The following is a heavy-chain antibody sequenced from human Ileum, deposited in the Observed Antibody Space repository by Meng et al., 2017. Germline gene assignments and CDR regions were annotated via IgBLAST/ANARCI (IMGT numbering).Heavy chain of an antibody. J-gene: IGHJ1*01. CDR2: INPDGSNP. V-gene: IGHV3-74*01. Sequence: VGSGVGVSPPGGSLRLSCAASGFTFTDHWMHCGRRGPGKGLVWVSRINPDGSNPTYADSVKGRFTISRDNAKNTVYLQMNSLRAEDSALYYCTNDRLNHWGQGALVTVSS. CDR1: GFTFTDHW. D-gene: IGHD1-1*01. CDR3: TNDRLNH.